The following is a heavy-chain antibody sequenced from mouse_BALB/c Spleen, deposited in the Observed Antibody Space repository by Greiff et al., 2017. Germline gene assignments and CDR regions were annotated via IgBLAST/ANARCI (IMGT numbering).Heavy chain of an antibody. CDR2: ISDGGSYT. CDR3: ARENYGAMDY. D-gene: IGHD1-1*01. Sequence: EVQLVESGGGLVKPGGSLKLSCAASGFTFSDYYMYWVRQTPEKRLEWVATISDGGSYTYYPDSVKGRFTISRDNAKNNLYLQMSSLKSEETAMYYCARENYGAMDYWGQGTAVTVSS. CDR1: GFTFSDYY. V-gene: IGHV5-4*02. J-gene: IGHJ4*01.